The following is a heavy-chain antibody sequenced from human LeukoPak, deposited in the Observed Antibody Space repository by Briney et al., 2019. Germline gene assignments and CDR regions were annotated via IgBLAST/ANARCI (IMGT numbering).Heavy chain of an antibody. CDR1: GFTFSSYG. D-gene: IGHD6-13*01. CDR3: AKSTGSSSWYDDY. J-gene: IGHJ4*02. Sequence: GGSLRLSCAASGFTFSSYGMHWVRQAPGKGLEWVAVISYDGSNKYYADSVKGRFTISRDNSKNTLYLQMNSLRAEDTAVYYCAKSTGSSSWYDDYWGQGTLVTVSS. CDR2: ISYDGSNK. V-gene: IGHV3-30*18.